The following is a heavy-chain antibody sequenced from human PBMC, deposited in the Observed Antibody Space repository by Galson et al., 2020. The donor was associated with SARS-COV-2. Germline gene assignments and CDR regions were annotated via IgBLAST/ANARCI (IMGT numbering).Heavy chain of an antibody. CDR3: ARGRTYCSSTSCSEEAFDI. D-gene: IGHD2-2*01. CDR1: GGSISSGGYS. CDR2: IYHSGST. J-gene: IGHJ3*02. Sequence: SETLSLTCAVSGGSISSGGYSWSWIRQPPGKGLEWIGNIYHSGSTYYNPSLKSRVTISVDRSKNQFSLRLSSVTAADTAVYYCARGRTYCSSTSCSEEAFDIWGQGTMVTVSS. V-gene: IGHV4-30-2*01.